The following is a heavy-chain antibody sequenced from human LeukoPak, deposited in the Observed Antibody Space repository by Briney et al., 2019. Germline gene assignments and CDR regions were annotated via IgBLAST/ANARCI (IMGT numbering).Heavy chain of an antibody. D-gene: IGHD2-2*02. Sequence: GASVKVPCKASGYTFTSYYMHWVRQAPGQGLEWMGIINPSGGSTSYAQKFQGRVTITRDTSTSTVYMELSSLRSEDTAVYYCARDKKLLYGHNWFDPWGQGTLVTVSS. J-gene: IGHJ5*02. V-gene: IGHV1-46*01. CDR3: ARDKKLLYGHNWFDP. CDR1: GYTFTSYY. CDR2: INPSGGST.